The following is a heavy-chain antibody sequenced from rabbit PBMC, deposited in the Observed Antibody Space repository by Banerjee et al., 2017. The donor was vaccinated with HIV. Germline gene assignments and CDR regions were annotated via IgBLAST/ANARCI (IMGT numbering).Heavy chain of an antibody. Sequence: QEQLEESGGDLVKPEGSLTLTCSASGFSFSSSYWICWVRQAPGKGPEWIACIYGGSSGTTAYASWAKGRFTISKTSSTTVTLQMTSLTAADTATYFCARDLYAASSYRNLWGPGTLVTVS. J-gene: IGHJ4*01. D-gene: IGHD8-1*01. CDR2: IYGGSSGTT. CDR3: ARDLYAASSYRNL. CDR1: GFSFSSSYW. V-gene: IGHV1S45*01.